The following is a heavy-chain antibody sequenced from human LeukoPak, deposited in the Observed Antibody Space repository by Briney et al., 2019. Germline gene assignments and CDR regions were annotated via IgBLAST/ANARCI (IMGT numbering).Heavy chain of an antibody. J-gene: IGHJ3*02. CDR3: AKDRWYYYDSSGYPLDAFDI. CDR1: GFTFSSYA. D-gene: IGHD3-22*01. Sequence: PGGSLRLSCAASGFTFSSYAMSWVRQAPGKGLEWVSAISGSGGSTYYADSVKGRCTISRDNSKNTLYLQMNNLRAEDTAVYYWAKDRWYYYDSSGYPLDAFDIWGQGTMVTVSS. V-gene: IGHV3-23*01. CDR2: ISGSGGST.